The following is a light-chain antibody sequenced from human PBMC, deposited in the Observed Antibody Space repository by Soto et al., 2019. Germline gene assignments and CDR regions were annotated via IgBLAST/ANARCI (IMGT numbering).Light chain of an antibody. CDR1: QYIGNY. CDR2: SAS. Sequence: DIQVTQSPPSLSASVGDRVTITCRASQYIGNYLNWYQHKPGKAPKLLIYSASTLQIGVPSRFSGSVSGTDFTRTITTLQPDDFASYYCQSNYILPWTFGQGTKVETK. V-gene: IGKV1-39*01. CDR3: QSNYILPWT. J-gene: IGKJ1*01.